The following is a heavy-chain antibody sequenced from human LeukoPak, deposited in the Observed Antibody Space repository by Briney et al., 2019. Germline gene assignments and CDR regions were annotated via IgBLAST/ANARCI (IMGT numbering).Heavy chain of an antibody. CDR3: ARNWKDFWSGSKAYYFDY. CDR2: INPSGGST. CDR1: GYTFTSYY. J-gene: IGHJ4*02. D-gene: IGHD3-3*01. V-gene: IGHV1-46*01. Sequence: ASVKVSCKASGYTFTSYYIHWLRQAPGQGLEWMGIINPSGGSTKYAQKFQGRVTMSRDTSTSTVYMELSSLRSDDTAVYYCARNWKDFWSGSKAYYFDYWGQGTLVTVSS.